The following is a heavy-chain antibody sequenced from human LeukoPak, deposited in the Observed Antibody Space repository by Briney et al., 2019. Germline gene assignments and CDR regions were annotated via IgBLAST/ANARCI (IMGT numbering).Heavy chain of an antibody. V-gene: IGHV4-31*03. Sequence: SETLPLTCTVSGGSISSGNYYWSWIRQHPGKGLEWIGYIYYSGSTYYNPSLKSRVTISIDTSKNQFSLKLSSVTAADTAVYYGARDSGSGPRGYDYWGQGTLVTVSS. J-gene: IGHJ4*02. D-gene: IGHD3-10*01. CDR3: ARDSGSGPRGYDY. CDR1: GGSISSGNYY. CDR2: IYYSGST.